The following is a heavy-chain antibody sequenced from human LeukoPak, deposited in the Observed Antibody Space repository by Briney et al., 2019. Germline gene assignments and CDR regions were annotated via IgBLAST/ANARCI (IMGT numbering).Heavy chain of an antibody. CDR2: IYHSGST. CDR1: GYSISSGYY. V-gene: IGHV4-38-2*02. D-gene: IGHD6-6*01. Sequence: SETLSLTCTVSGYSISSGYYWGWIRQPPGKGLEWIGSIYHSGSTYYNPSLKSRVTISVDTSKNQFSLKLSSVTAADTAVYYCARVIAAPNWFDPWGQGTLVTVSS. CDR3: ARVIAAPNWFDP. J-gene: IGHJ5*02.